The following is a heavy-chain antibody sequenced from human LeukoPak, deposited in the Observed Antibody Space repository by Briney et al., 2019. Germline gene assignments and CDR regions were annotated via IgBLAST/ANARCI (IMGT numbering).Heavy chain of an antibody. CDR3: AKSYGSGPYYFDY. Sequence: GGSLRLSCAASGFTFSSYGMHWVRQAPGKGLEWVAVISYDGSNKYYADSVEGRFTISRDNSKNTLYLQMNSLRAEDTAVYYCAKSYGSGPYYFDYWGQGTLVTVSS. D-gene: IGHD3-10*01. V-gene: IGHV3-30*18. CDR2: ISYDGSNK. J-gene: IGHJ4*02. CDR1: GFTFSSYG.